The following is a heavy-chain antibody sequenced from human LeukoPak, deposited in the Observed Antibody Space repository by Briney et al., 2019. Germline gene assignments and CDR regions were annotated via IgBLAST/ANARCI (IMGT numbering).Heavy chain of an antibody. D-gene: IGHD6-19*01. J-gene: IGHJ4*02. CDR3: ARAVSGRFDY. Sequence: SETLPLTCTVSGGSMSPYHWGWIRQPPGKGLEWTGYIYYSGSTNYNPSLKSRVTISVDTSKNQFSLKLSSVTAADTAIYYCARAVSGRFDYWGQGTLVTVSS. CDR2: IYYSGST. CDR1: GGSMSPYH. V-gene: IGHV4-59*08.